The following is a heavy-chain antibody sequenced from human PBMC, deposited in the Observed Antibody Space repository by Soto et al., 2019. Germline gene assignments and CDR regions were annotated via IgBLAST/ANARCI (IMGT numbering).Heavy chain of an antibody. D-gene: IGHD5-12*01. CDR1: GFTLSSYG. CDR2: ISYDGSNK. Sequence: GGSLRLSCAASGFTLSSYGMHWVRQAPGKGLEWVAVISYDGSNKYYADSVKGRFTISRDNAKNTLYLQMNSLRAEDTAVYYCASRGYSGYGNWFDPWGQGTLVTVSS. J-gene: IGHJ5*02. V-gene: IGHV3-30*03. CDR3: ASRGYSGYGNWFDP.